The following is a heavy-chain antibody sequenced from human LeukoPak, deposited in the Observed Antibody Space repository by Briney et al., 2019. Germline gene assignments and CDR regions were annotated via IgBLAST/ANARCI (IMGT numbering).Heavy chain of an antibody. Sequence: TGGSLTLSSSVSGFTFNDYYMIWLRQAPGKGLEWVSYIVSSGTYANYADSVKGRFTISRDNTKNSLFLQMDTLRAEDTAVYFCTRGKYSSDYWGQGTLVTVSS. V-gene: IGHV3-11*05. CDR1: GFTFNDYY. D-gene: IGHD6-6*01. CDR2: IVSSGTYA. CDR3: TRGKYSSDY. J-gene: IGHJ4*02.